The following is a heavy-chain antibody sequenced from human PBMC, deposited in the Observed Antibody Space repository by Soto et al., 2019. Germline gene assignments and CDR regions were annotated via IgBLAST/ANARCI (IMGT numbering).Heavy chain of an antibody. D-gene: IGHD3-3*01. CDR1: GFTFSSYN. CDR3: ARGLYHDSRGYFDN. CDR2: ISGSSSTI. V-gene: IGHV3-48*02. Sequence: PGGSLRLSCAASGFTFSSYNMNWVRQAPGKGLQWVSYISGSSSTIYYADSVKGRFTISRDNAKNSLYLQMNSLRDEDTAVYYCARGLYHDSRGYFDNWGQGTLVTVSS. J-gene: IGHJ4*02.